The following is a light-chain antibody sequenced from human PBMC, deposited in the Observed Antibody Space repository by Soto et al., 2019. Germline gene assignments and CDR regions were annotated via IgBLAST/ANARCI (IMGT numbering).Light chain of an antibody. CDR1: QSVSSSY. V-gene: IGKV3-20*01. CDR3: QQYDDTPRT. J-gene: IGKJ4*01. Sequence: ELVLTPYPGTLSWSRGARATLSCRASQSVSSSYLAWYQQKPGQAPRLLIYGASSRATGIPARFSGSGSGTDFTLTISSLQAEDFAVYYCQQYDDTPRTFGEGTKVDIK. CDR2: GAS.